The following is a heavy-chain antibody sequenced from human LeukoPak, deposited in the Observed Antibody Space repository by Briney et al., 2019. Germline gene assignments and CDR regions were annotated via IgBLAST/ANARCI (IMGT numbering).Heavy chain of an antibody. J-gene: IGHJ4*02. CDR1: GGSIRSYY. Sequence: SETLSLTCTVSGGSIRSYYWSWIRQTPGKGLEWIGSIYHTGTTYYNPSLKTRVTIYVDTSKNQFSLKLSSVTAADTAVYYCARGGPYYYDSSHDYWGQGTLVTVSS. CDR2: IYHTGTT. CDR3: ARGGPYYYDSSHDY. V-gene: IGHV4-59*12. D-gene: IGHD3-22*01.